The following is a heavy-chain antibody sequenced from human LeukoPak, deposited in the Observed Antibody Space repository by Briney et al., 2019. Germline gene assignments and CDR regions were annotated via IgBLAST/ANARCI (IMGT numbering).Heavy chain of an antibody. J-gene: IGHJ3*02. CDR1: GWSFSGYC. CDR3: ARGVRYYDSTFPPLVAFDI. CDR2: INLIGST. D-gene: IGHD3-22*01. Sequence: SETLSITCAVFGWSFSGYCWSCISQPPRNGLYWIGEINLIGSTNYNPSLKSRVTISVDTSKNQFSLKLSSVTAADTAVYYCARGVRYYDSTFPPLVAFDIWGQGTMVTVSS. V-gene: IGHV4-34*01.